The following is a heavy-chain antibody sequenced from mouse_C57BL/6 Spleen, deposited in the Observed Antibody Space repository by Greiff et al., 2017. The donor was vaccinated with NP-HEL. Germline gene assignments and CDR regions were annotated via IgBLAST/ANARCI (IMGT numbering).Heavy chain of an antibody. D-gene: IGHD2-4*01. J-gene: IGHJ2*01. V-gene: IGHV1-82*01. CDR1: GYAFSSSW. CDR2: IYPGDGDT. CDR3: ARPLLDYDYDAEGYFDY. Sequence: VQLQQSGPELVKPGASVKISCKASGYAFSSSWMNWVKQRPGKGLEWIGRIYPGDGDTNYNGKFKGKATLTADKSSSTAYMQLSSLTSEDSAVYFCARPLLDYDYDAEGYFDYWGQGTTLTVSS.